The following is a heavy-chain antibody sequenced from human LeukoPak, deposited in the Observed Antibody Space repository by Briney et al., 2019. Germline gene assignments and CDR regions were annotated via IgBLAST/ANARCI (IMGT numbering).Heavy chain of an antibody. J-gene: IGHJ4*02. CDR3: ARPDSKWELLSYFDY. CDR2: IKQDGSEK. V-gene: IGHV3-7*01. D-gene: IGHD1-26*01. Sequence: GGSLRLSCAGSGFLFNTNWMTWVRQAPGKGLEWVATIKQDGSEKYYVDSVKGRFTISRDNAKNSLYLQMNNLRAEDTAVYYCARPDSKWELLSYFDYWGQGTLVTVSS. CDR1: GFLFNTNW.